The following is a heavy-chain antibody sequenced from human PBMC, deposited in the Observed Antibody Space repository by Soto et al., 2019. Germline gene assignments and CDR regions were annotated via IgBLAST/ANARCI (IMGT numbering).Heavy chain of an antibody. CDR1: GGSISSGGYS. J-gene: IGHJ6*02. CDR2: INHSGST. V-gene: IGHV4-34*01. CDR3: ARVTGRYYYGMDV. Sequence: SETLSLTCAVSGGSISSGGYSWSWIRQPPGKGLEWIGEINHSGSTNHNPSLKSRVTISVDTSKNQFSLKLSSVTAADTAVYYCARVTGRYYYGMDVWGQGTTVTVSS.